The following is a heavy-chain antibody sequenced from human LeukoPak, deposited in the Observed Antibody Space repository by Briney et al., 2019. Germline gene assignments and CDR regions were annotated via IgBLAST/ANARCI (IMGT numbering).Heavy chain of an antibody. CDR3: ARDLNFWSSYSTRGFDY. Sequence: GGSLRLSCAASGFTFSSYSMTWVRQAAGKGLEWVSSITGSSTYIDYADSVKGRFTISRDNAKNSLYLQMNSLRAEDTAVYYCARDLNFWSSYSTRGFDYWGQGTLVTVSS. CDR2: ITGSSTYI. V-gene: IGHV3-21*01. J-gene: IGHJ4*02. D-gene: IGHD3-3*01. CDR1: GFTFSSYS.